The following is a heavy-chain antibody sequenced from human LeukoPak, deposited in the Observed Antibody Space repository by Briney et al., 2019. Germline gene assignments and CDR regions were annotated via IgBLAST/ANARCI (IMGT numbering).Heavy chain of an antibody. CDR1: RGTFSSYT. J-gene: IGHJ5*02. D-gene: IGHD3-22*01. CDR2: IIPILGIA. V-gene: IGHV1-69*04. Sequence: SVKVSCKASRGTFSSYTISWVRQAPGQGLEWMGRIIPILGIANYAQKFQDRVTITADKSTSTAYMELSSLRSEDTAVYYCAREYYYDSSGPNWFDPWGQGTLVTVSS. CDR3: AREYYYDSSGPNWFDP.